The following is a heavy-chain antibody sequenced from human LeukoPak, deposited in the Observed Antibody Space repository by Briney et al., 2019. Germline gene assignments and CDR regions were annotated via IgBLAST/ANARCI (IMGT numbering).Heavy chain of an antibody. CDR3: ARLDAQYGSGRGPDY. J-gene: IGHJ4*02. Sequence: GESLKISCKGSGYSFTSYWIGWVRQMPGKGLEWMGIIYPGDSDTRYSPSFQGQVTIPADKSISTAYLQWSSLKASDTAMYYCARLDAQYGSGRGPDYWGQGTLVTVSS. V-gene: IGHV5-51*01. CDR1: GYSFTSYW. CDR2: IYPGDSDT. D-gene: IGHD3-10*01.